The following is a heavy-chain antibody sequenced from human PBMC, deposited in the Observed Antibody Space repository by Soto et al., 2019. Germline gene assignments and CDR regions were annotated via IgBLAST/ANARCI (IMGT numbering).Heavy chain of an antibody. J-gene: IGHJ4*02. V-gene: IGHV3-23*01. CDR2: ISGSGGST. CDR1: GFTFSSYA. D-gene: IGHD3-3*01. CDR3: AKDLVEWLFDY. Sequence: LRLSCAASGFTFSSYAMSWVRQAPGKGLEWVSAISGSGGSTYYPDSVKGRFTISRDNFKNTLYLQMNSLRAEDTAVYYCAKDLVEWLFDYWGQGTLVTVSS.